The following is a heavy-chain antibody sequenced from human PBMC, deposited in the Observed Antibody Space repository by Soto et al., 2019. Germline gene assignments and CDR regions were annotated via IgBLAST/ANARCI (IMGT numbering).Heavy chain of an antibody. V-gene: IGHV3-23*01. J-gene: IGHJ4*02. CDR2: ISGSGGTT. D-gene: IGHD1-26*01. CDR1: GFTFSNYA. CDR3: AKVKEVGAITLFDY. Sequence: VGSLRLSCAASGFTFSNYAMSWVRQAPGRGLEWVSPISGSGGTTYYADSVKGRFTISRDNSKNTLYLQMNSLRAEDTAVYYCAKVKEVGAITLFDYWGQGTLVTVSS.